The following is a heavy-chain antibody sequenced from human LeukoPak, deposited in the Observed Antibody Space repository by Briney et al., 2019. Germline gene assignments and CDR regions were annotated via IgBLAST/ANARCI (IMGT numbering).Heavy chain of an antibody. V-gene: IGHV3-7*01. D-gene: IGHD5-12*01. CDR2: IKQDGSGI. J-gene: IGHJ4*02. Sequence: GGSLRLSCVASGFTFRNYWMTWVRQAPGKRLEWVANIKQDGSGIHYVDSVKGRFTISRDNAKNSQYLQMNSLRAEDTAVYYCARLHVDIVATTSYYFDYWGQGTLVTVSS. CDR1: GFTFRNYW. CDR3: ARLHVDIVATTSYYFDY.